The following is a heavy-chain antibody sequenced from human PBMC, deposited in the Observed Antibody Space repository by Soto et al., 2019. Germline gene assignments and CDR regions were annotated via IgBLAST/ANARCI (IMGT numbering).Heavy chain of an antibody. J-gene: IGHJ6*03. Sequence: SETLSLTCTVSGGSISRGGYYLSWIRQHPGKGLEWIGYIYYSGSTYYNPSLKSRVTISVDTSKNQFSLKLSSVTAADTAVYYCARDRVPAKEANYYYYYMDVWGKGTTVTVSS. V-gene: IGHV4-31*03. CDR2: IYYSGST. CDR3: ARDRVPAKEANYYYYYMDV. D-gene: IGHD2-2*01. CDR1: GGSISRGGYY.